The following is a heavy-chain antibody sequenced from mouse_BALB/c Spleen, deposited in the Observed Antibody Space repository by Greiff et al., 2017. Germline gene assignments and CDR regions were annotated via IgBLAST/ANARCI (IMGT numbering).Heavy chain of an antibody. CDR1: GYTFTNYW. V-gene: IGHV1-63*02. CDR2: IYPGGGYT. D-gene: IGHD2-4*01. Sequence: QVQLQQSGAELVRPGTSVKISCKASGYTFTNYWLGWVKQRPGHGLEWIGDIYPGGGYTNYNEKFKGKATLTADTSSSTAYMQLSSLTSEDSAVYFCAKFYYDYDEDYWGQGTTLTVSS. CDR3: AKFYYDYDEDY. J-gene: IGHJ2*01.